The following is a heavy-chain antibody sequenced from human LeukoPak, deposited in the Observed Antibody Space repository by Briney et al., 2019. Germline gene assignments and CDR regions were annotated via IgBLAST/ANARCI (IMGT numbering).Heavy chain of an antibody. CDR2: IRGNGNDK. D-gene: IGHD3-22*01. CDR3: ARDYNYCPADS. Sequence: GGSLRLSCTVSGFTFSNFWMTWVRQTPGKGLEWVANIRGNGNDKNYVDSVKGRFTISRDNAKNSFYLQINSLRADDTAVYYCARDYNYCPADSWGQGTLVTVSS. V-gene: IGHV3-7*03. J-gene: IGHJ4*02. CDR1: GFTFSNFW.